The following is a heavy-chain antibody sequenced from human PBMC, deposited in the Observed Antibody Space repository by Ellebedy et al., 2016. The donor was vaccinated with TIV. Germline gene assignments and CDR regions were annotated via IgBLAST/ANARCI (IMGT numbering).Heavy chain of an antibody. CDR2: ITPDGTGT. CDR3: ARDGRTSEDDVYHGMDV. D-gene: IGHD1/OR15-1a*01. Sequence: GGSLRLSXVASGFSFGAHWMHWVRQVPGKGLMWVSRITPDGTGTKYADSVRGRFTITRDNAKNTLFLEMNSLRAEDTALYYCARDGRTSEDDVYHGMDVWGQGTTVSVSS. V-gene: IGHV3-74*03. J-gene: IGHJ6*02. CDR1: GFSFGAHW.